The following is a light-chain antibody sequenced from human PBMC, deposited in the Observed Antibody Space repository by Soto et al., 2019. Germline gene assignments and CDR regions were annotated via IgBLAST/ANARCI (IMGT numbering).Light chain of an antibody. V-gene: IGKV3-20*01. J-gene: IGKJ1*01. CDR2: GAS. CDR1: QTVFINY. Sequence: ELVLTQSPGTLSLSPGESATLSCRASQTVFINYVAWYQQKPGQAPRLLIYGASTRATGVPDRFSSSWSGTDFSLTISRVEPEDSAVYYCQEYDSSLWTFGQGTKVEI. CDR3: QEYDSSLWT.